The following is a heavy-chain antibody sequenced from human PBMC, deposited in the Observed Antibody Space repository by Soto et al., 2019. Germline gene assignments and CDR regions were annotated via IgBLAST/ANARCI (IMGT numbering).Heavy chain of an antibody. CDR2: VYHTGDT. D-gene: IGHD2-21*02. CDR3: AREIVTAGGNNYFDP. Sequence: SETLSLTCGVSGGTVASSHWWSWVRQSPGRGLEWIGNVYHTGDTNFNPSLQSRVTFSVDKSNNQFSLRLTSVTAADTAVYFCAREIVTAGGNNYFDPWGPGXLVTVSS. CDR1: GGTVASSHW. V-gene: IGHV4-4*02. J-gene: IGHJ5*02.